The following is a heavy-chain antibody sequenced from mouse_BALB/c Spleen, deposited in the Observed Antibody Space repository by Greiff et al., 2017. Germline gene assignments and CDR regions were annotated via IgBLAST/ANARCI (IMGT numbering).Heavy chain of an antibody. CDR3: TRYGNLYYAMDY. D-gene: IGHD2-1*01. CDR1: GFTFSNYW. V-gene: IGHV6-6*02. Sequence: EVQLVESGGGLVQPGGSMKLSCVASGFTFSNYWMNWVRQSPGKGLEWVAEIRLKANNYATHYAESGKGRFTISRDDSKNSVYLQMNNLRAEDTGIYYCTRYGNLYYAMDYWGQGTSVTVSS. CDR2: IRLKANNYAT. J-gene: IGHJ4*01.